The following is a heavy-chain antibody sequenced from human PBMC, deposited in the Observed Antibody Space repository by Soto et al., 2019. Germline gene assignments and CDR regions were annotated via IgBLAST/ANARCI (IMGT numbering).Heavy chain of an antibody. Sequence: LRLSCAASGFTFSDYAMSWVRQVPGKGLEWVSVIYTDTSTYYTDSVKGRFTISRDNSKNTLYLQMNSLRAEDTAVYYCARRSGAAMTTYWGQGTLVTVSS. D-gene: IGHD4-17*01. CDR1: GFTFSDYA. V-gene: IGHV3-23*03. J-gene: IGHJ4*02. CDR2: IYTDTST. CDR3: ARRSGAAMTTY.